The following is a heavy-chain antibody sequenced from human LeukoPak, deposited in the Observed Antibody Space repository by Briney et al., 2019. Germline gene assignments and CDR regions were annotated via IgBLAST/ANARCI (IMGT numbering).Heavy chain of an antibody. CDR3: AREGPGGYSYGMDV. Sequence: PSETLSLTCAVYGGSFSGYYWSWIRQPPGKGLEWIGEINHSGRTNYNPSLKSRVTISVDTSKNQFSLKLSSVTAADTAVYYCAREGPGGYSYGMDVWGQGTTVTVSS. CDR1: GGSFSGYY. CDR2: INHSGRT. D-gene: IGHD5-18*01. V-gene: IGHV4-34*01. J-gene: IGHJ6*02.